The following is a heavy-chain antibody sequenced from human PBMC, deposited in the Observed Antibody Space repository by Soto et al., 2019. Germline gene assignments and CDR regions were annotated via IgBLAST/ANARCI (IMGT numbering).Heavy chain of an antibody. D-gene: IGHD3-3*01. CDR1: GYTFTGYY. Sequence: ASVKVSCKASGYTFTGYYMHWVRQAPGQGLEWMGWINPNSGGTNYAQKFQGWVTMTRDTSISTAYMELSRLRSDDTAVYYCAREFVLRFLEWSKKTDYYYYGMDVWGQGTTVTVSS. CDR3: AREFVLRFLEWSKKTDYYYYGMDV. CDR2: INPNSGGT. J-gene: IGHJ6*02. V-gene: IGHV1-2*04.